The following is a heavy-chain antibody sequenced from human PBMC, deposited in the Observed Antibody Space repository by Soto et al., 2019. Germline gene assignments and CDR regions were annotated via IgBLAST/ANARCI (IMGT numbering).Heavy chain of an antibody. CDR2: INAGNGNT. CDR1: GYTLPCYA. D-gene: IGHD3-9*01. Sequence: ASVKVSCKAPGYTLPCYAMHWVRQAPGQRLEWRGWINAGNGNTKYSQKFQGRVTITRDTSASTAYMELSSLRSEDTAVYYCARGVTGPLHWFDPWGQGTLVTVSS. J-gene: IGHJ5*02. CDR3: ARGVTGPLHWFDP. V-gene: IGHV1-3*01.